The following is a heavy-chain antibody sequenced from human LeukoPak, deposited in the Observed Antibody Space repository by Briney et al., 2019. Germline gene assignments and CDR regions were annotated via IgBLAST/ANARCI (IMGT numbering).Heavy chain of an antibody. CDR3: ARVRIGYCSSTSCPNWFDP. J-gene: IGHJ5*02. CDR2: INPNSGGT. CDR1: GYTFTGYY. Sequence: ASVTVSFKASGYTFTGYYMHWVRQAPGQGLEWMGWINPNSGGTNYAQKFQGRVTMTRDTSISTAYMELSRLRSDDTAVYYCARVRIGYCSSTSCPNWFDPWGQGTLVTVSS. V-gene: IGHV1-2*02. D-gene: IGHD2-2*01.